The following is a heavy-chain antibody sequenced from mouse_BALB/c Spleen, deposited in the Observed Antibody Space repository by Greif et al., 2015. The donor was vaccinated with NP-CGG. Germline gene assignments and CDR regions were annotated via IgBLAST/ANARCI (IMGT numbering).Heavy chain of an antibody. D-gene: IGHD1-1*01. CDR1: GFNIKDTY. J-gene: IGHJ3*01. CDR3: ARSLGSSLY. V-gene: IGHV14-3*02. Sequence: EVQLQESGAELVKPGASVKLSCTASGFNIKDTYMHWVKQRPEQSLEWIGRIDPANGNTKYDPKFQGKATITADTYSNTVYRQLSSVTSEETVVYYCARSLGSSLYWGQGTLVTVSA. CDR2: IDPANGNT.